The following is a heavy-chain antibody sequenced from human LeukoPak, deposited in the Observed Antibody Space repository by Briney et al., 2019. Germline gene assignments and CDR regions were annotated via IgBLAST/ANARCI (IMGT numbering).Heavy chain of an antibody. CDR3: ARARCSGGSCYPNWFDP. CDR2: INPNSGGT. D-gene: IGHD2-15*01. Sequence: ASVKVSCKASGYTFTGYYMHWVRQAPGQELEWMGWINPNSGGTNYAQKFQGRVTMTRDTSISTAYMELSRLRSDDTAVYYCARARCSGGSCYPNWFDPWGQGTLVTVSS. J-gene: IGHJ5*02. V-gene: IGHV1-2*02. CDR1: GYTFTGYY.